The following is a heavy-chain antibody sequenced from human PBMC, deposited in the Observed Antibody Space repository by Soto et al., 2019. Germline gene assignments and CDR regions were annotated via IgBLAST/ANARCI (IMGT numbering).Heavy chain of an antibody. D-gene: IGHD3-22*01. CDR1: GDSISNSNYY. CDR3: ARSNSGYYKWFDP. V-gene: IGHV4-39*01. CDR2: IYYSGIT. Sequence: HLQLQESGPGLVKPSETLSLTCTVSGDSISNSNYYWGWIRQPPGKGLEWIANIYYSGITYCNPSLKSGVAISVDTSKNQFSLKLSSVTAADTAIYYCARSNSGYYKWFDPWGQGTLVTVSS. J-gene: IGHJ5*02.